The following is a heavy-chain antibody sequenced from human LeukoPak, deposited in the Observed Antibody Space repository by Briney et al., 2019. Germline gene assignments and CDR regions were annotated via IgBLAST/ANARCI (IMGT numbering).Heavy chain of an antibody. V-gene: IGHV3-11*04. J-gene: IGHJ5*02. CDR2: IGSSGRTI. Sequence: PGGSLRLSCAASGFAFSDYYMTWIRQAPGKGLEWVSYIGSSGRTIHYADPVKGRFTISRDNAKNSLYLQMNSLRAEDTAVYYCARGPILITFGGINSWGQGTLVTVSS. CDR3: ARGPILITFGGINS. CDR1: GFAFSDYY. D-gene: IGHD3-16*01.